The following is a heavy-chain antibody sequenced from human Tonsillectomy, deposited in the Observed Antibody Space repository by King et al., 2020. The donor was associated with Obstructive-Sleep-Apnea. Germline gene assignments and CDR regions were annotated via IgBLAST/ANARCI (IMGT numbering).Heavy chain of an antibody. Sequence: VQLVESGAEVKKPGASVKVSCKASGYTFTGYYIHWVRRAPGQGLEWMGWISPNSGATTYAQKFQDRVTMTRATSISTAYMDLSRLRSDDTAIYYCARDMSAYDSTSPAYWGQGTLVTVSS. CDR3: ARDMSAYDSTSPAY. D-gene: IGHD3-10*01. J-gene: IGHJ4*02. V-gene: IGHV1-2*02. CDR1: GYTFTGYY. CDR2: ISPNSGAT.